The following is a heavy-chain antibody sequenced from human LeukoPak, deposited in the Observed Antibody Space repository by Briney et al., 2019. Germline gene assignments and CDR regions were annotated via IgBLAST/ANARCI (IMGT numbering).Heavy chain of an antibody. CDR1: GYTFTSYG. V-gene: IGHV1-18*01. CDR3: ARDCSGGSCYSWYHYYYMDV. CDR2: ISAYNGNT. Sequence: GASVNVSFKASGYTFTSYGISWVRQAPGQGLEWMGWISAYNGNTNYAQKLQGRVTMTTDTSTSTAYMELRSLRSDDTAVYYCARDCSGGSCYSWYHYYYMDVWGKGTTVTVSS. J-gene: IGHJ6*03. D-gene: IGHD2-15*01.